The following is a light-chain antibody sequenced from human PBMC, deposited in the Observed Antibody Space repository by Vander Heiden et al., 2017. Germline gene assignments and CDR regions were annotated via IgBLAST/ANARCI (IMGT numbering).Light chain of an antibody. Sequence: ELLLTQSHATLSLSPCDRATLSCTASQSVSSSYLAWYQQKPGQAPRLLIYGASSRATGIPDRFSGSGSGTDFTLTISRLEPEDFAVYYCQQYGSSPQTFGQGTKVEIK. J-gene: IGKJ1*01. CDR2: GAS. V-gene: IGKV3-20*01. CDR3: QQYGSSPQT. CDR1: QSVSSSY.